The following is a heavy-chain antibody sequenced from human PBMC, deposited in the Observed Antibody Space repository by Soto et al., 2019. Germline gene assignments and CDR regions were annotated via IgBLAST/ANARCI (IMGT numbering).Heavy chain of an antibody. J-gene: IGHJ4*02. D-gene: IGHD3-3*01. V-gene: IGHV2-5*02. CDR3: AHRILRTVFGLVTTTAIYFDF. CDR1: GFSLTTSGVG. Sequence: QITLNESGPTVVKPAETLTLTCTFSGFSLTTSGVGVGWIRQSPGKAPEWLALIYWDDDKRYSASLKSSLTITKDTSKNQVFLTMASVDPADTATYYCAHRILRTVFGLVTTTAIYFDFWGQGTPVVVSS. CDR2: IYWDDDK.